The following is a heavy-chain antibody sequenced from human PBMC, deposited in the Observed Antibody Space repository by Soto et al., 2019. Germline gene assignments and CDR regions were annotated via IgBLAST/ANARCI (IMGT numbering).Heavy chain of an antibody. V-gene: IGHV3-30-3*01. J-gene: IGHJ3*02. CDR3: VREGYSSDDAFDI. Sequence: QVQLVESGGGVVQPGRSLRLSCAASGFTFSRHAMHWVRQAPGKGLEWVAVILHDGNNKDYADSVKGRFTISRDNXKNTLYLQMNSLRPEDMSVYYCVREGYSSDDAFDIWGQGTMVTVSS. CDR1: GFTFSRHA. D-gene: IGHD6-19*01. CDR2: ILHDGNNK.